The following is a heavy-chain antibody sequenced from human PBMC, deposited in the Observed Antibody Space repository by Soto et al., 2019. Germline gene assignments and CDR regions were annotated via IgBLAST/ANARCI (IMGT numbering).Heavy chain of an antibody. Sequence: GGSLRLSCAASGFTFSSYDMHWFRQATGKGLEWVSAIGTAGDTYYPGSVKGRFTISRENAKNSLYLQMNSLRAGDTAVYYCARGGFSGYEFDRLDLCGKGTKVIVSS. D-gene: IGHD5-12*01. CDR1: GFTFSSYD. V-gene: IGHV3-13*01. CDR3: ARGGFSGYEFDRLDL. CDR2: IGTAGDT. J-gene: IGHJ6*04.